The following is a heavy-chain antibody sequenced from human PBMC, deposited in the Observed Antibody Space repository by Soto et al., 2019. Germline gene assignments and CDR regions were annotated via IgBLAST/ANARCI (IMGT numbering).Heavy chain of an antibody. J-gene: IGHJ4*02. CDR3: AGGGQAYYYDSSGYFDY. CDR2: IIPIFGTA. Sequence: GASVKVSCKASGGTFSSYAISWVRQAPGQGLEWMGGIIPIFGTANYAQKFQGRVTITADESTSTAYMELSSLRSEDTAVYYCAGGGQAYYYDSSGYFDYWGQGTLVTVSS. CDR1: GGTFSSYA. V-gene: IGHV1-69*13. D-gene: IGHD3-22*01.